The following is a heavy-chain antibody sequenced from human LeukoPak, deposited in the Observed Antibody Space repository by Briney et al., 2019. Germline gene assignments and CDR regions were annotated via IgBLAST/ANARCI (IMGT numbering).Heavy chain of an antibody. CDR3: ARDQRGEIVVVPAAYFDY. CDR2: ISYDGSNK. J-gene: IGHJ4*02. V-gene: IGHV3-30-3*01. CDR1: GFTLSSYA. Sequence: GGSLRLSCAASGFTLSSYAMHWVRQAPGKGLEWVAVISYDGSNKYYADSVKGRFTISRDNSKNTLYLQMNSLRAEDTAVYYCARDQRGEIVVVPAAYFDYWGQGTLVTVSS. D-gene: IGHD2-2*01.